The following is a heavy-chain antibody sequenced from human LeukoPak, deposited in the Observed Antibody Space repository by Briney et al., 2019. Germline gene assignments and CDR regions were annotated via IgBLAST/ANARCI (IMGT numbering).Heavy chain of an antibody. Sequence: PSETLSLTCAVSGGSISSSNWWSWVRQPPGKGLEWIGEIYHSGSTNYNPSLKSRVTISVDKSKNQFSLKLSSVTAADTAVYYCARDTRPNYYDDHWFDPWGQGTLVTVSS. V-gene: IGHV4-4*02. CDR1: GGSISSSNW. CDR3: ARDTRPNYYDDHWFDP. J-gene: IGHJ5*02. D-gene: IGHD3-22*01. CDR2: IYHSGST.